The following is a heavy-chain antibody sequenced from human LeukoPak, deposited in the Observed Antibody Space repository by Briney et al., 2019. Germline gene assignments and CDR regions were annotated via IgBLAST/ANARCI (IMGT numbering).Heavy chain of an antibody. V-gene: IGHV3-30*18. J-gene: IGHJ4*02. CDR1: GFTFSSYG. D-gene: IGHD3-10*01. CDR3: AKVFGELLKDY. CDR2: ISYDGSNK. Sequence: GGSLRLSCAASGFTFSSYGMHWARQAPGKGLEWVAVISYDGSNKYYADSVKGRFTISRDNSKNTLYLQMNSLRAEDTAVYYCAKVFGELLKDYWGQGTLVTVSS.